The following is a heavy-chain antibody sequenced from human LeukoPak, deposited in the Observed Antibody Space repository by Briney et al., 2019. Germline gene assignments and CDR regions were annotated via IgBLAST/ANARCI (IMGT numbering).Heavy chain of an antibody. J-gene: IGHJ4*02. D-gene: IGHD1-26*01. CDR2: IYYSGST. V-gene: IGHV4-39*01. CDR3: ARQGSGNYLSPVNY. Sequence: SETLSLTCTVSGGSISRNNYYWGWIRQPPGKGLEWIGTIYYSGSTYYNPSLKSRVTISVDTSKNQFSLKLSSVTAADTAVYYCARQGSGNYLSPVNYWGQGTLVTVSS. CDR1: GGSISRNNYY.